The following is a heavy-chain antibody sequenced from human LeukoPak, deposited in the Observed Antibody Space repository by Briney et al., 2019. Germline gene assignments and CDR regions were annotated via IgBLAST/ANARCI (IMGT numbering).Heavy chain of an antibody. Sequence: AGGSLRLSCAASGFTFSSYAMHWIRQAPGKGLEWVAVISYDGSNKYYADSVKGRFTISRDNSKNTLYLQMNSLRAEDTAVYYCARDGRAVAGTPWFDPWGQGTLVTVSS. V-gene: IGHV3-30*04. J-gene: IGHJ5*02. CDR3: ARDGRAVAGTPWFDP. CDR2: ISYDGSNK. D-gene: IGHD6-19*01. CDR1: GFTFSSYA.